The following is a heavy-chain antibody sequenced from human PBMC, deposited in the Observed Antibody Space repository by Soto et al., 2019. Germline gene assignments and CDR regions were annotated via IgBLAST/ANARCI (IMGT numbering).Heavy chain of an antibody. Sequence: SETLSLTCAVYGGSFSGYYWSWIRQPPGKGLEWIGEINHSGSTNYNPSLKSRVTISVDTSKNQFSLKLSSVTAADTAVYYCARGRKKRGIAVDGTGDYFDYWGQGTLVTVSS. CDR2: INHSGST. V-gene: IGHV4-34*01. J-gene: IGHJ4*02. CDR1: GGSFSGYY. CDR3: ARGRKKRGIAVDGTGDYFDY. D-gene: IGHD6-19*01.